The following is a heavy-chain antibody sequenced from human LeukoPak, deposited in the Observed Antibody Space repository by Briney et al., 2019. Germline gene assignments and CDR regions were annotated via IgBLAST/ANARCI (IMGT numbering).Heavy chain of an antibody. V-gene: IGHV3-23*01. Sequence: GESLRLSCAASGFTFSNYAILWVRQAPGKGLEWVSTISGSDGNTYYADSVKGRFTISRDNSQNTLYLEMNSLRADDTAIYYCAKSRSSSSTSCYNYWGQGTLVTVSS. CDR1: GFTFSNYA. CDR3: AKSRSSSSTSCYNY. D-gene: IGHD2-2*02. J-gene: IGHJ4*02. CDR2: ISGSDGNT.